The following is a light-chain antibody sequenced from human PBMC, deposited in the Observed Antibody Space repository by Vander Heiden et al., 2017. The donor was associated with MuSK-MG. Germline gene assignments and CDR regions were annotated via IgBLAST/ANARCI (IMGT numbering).Light chain of an antibody. J-gene: IGLJ2*01. Sequence: SALAQPASVSGSPGQSITISCTGTSSYVGSYNFVSWYQEHPGKAPKLMIYEVNKRPSGVSNRFSGSKSGNTASLTISGLQAEDEADYYCCSYTGSSTYVVFGGGTKLTVL. CDR3: CSYTGSSTYVV. CDR2: EVN. V-gene: IGLV2-23*02. CDR1: SSYVGSYNF.